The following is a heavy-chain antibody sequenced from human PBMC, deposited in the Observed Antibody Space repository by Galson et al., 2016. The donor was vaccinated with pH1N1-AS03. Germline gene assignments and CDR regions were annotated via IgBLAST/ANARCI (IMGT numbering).Heavy chain of an antibody. J-gene: IGHJ5*02. CDR1: GVSVSSGNYY. Sequence: TLSLTCSVSGVSVSSGNYYWAWIRQPAGKGLEWIGRIYSGARAANYNPSLKSRATISLDTSQNQFSLILNSVTAADTAVYYCARQVWISWWWFDPWGQGTLVTVSS. V-gene: IGHV4-61*02. CDR3: ARQVWISWWWFDP. CDR2: IYSGARAA. D-gene: IGHD5-12*01.